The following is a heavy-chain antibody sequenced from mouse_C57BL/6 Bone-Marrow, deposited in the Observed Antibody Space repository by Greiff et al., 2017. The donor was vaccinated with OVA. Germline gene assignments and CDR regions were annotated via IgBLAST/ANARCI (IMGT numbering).Heavy chain of an antibody. CDR2: INPYNGGT. CDR3: AREDGYYDWYFDV. Sequence: EVQLQQSGPVLVKPGASVKMSCKASGYTFTDYYMNWVKQSPGKSLEWIGVINPYNGGTSYNQKFKGKATLTVDKSSSTAYMELNSLTSEDSAVYYCAREDGYYDWYFDVWGTGTTVTVSS. CDR1: GYTFTDYY. V-gene: IGHV1-19*01. D-gene: IGHD2-3*01. J-gene: IGHJ1*03.